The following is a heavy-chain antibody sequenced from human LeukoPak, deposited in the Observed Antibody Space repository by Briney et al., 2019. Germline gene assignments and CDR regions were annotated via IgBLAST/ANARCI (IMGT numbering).Heavy chain of an antibody. J-gene: IGHJ2*01. V-gene: IGHV3-11*04. CDR2: ISSSGSTI. D-gene: IGHD3-3*01. Sequence: PGGSLRLSCKASGFIFSLYWMHWVRQVPGKGLEWVSYISSSGSTIYYADSVKGRFTISRDNAKNSLYLQMNSLRAEDTAVYYCARGPPLTISRHFDLWGRGTLVTVSS. CDR3: ARGPPLTISRHFDL. CDR1: GFIFSLYW.